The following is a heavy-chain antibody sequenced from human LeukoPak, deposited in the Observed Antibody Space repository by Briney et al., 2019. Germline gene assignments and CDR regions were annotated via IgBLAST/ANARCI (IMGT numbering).Heavy chain of an antibody. CDR1: GGSISSYY. J-gene: IGHJ4*02. Sequence: SETLSLTCTVSGGSISSYYRSWIRQPPGKGLEWIGYIYYSGSTNYNPSLKSRVTISVDTSKNQFSLKLSSVTAADTAVYYCARHCPRGYSYGWCYWGQGTLVAVSS. V-gene: IGHV4-59*08. CDR3: ARHCPRGYSYGWCY. CDR2: IYYSGST. D-gene: IGHD5-18*01.